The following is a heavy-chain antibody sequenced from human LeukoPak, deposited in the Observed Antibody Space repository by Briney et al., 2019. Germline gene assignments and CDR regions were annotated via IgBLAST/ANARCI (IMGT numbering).Heavy chain of an antibody. CDR2: INPNSGGT. J-gene: IGHJ3*01. Sequence: ASVKVSCKASDYTFTTYDITWVRQAPGQGLEWMGWINPNSGGTNSAQKFQGRVTMTRDTSISTAYMELSGLRSDDTAVYYCARDLSYCSGGTCPKRFDAFDLWGQGTMVTVSS. D-gene: IGHD2-15*01. CDR3: ARDLSYCSGGTCPKRFDAFDL. V-gene: IGHV1-2*02. CDR1: DYTFTTYD.